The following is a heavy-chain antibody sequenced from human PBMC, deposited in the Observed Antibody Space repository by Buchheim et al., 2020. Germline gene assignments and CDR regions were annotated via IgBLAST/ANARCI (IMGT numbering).Heavy chain of an antibody. Sequence: QVQLVQSGAEVKKPGASVKVSCKASGYRFTSYYIHWVRQAPGQGLEWMGIINPSGGATTYAQKFQGRVTMTRDTSTTTVYMELSSLRSEDTAVYYCARVLRAWEPIDYWGQGTL. CDR3: ARVLRAWEPIDY. J-gene: IGHJ4*02. CDR1: GYRFTSYY. D-gene: IGHD1-26*01. V-gene: IGHV1-46*01. CDR2: INPSGGAT.